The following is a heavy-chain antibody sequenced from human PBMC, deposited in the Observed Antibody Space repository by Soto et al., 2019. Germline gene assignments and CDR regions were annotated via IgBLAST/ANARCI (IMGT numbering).Heavy chain of an antibody. CDR3: ATYRTTVTKGYFDY. CDR2: ISGSGGST. J-gene: IGHJ4*02. D-gene: IGHD4-17*01. V-gene: IGHV3-23*01. Sequence: GGSLRLSCAASGFSFSYYAMTWVRQAPGKGPEWVSGISGSGGSTYYADSVTGRFTISRDNSKNTLYLQMNSLRAEDTAVYYCATYRTTVTKGYFDYWGQGTLVTVS. CDR1: GFSFSYYA.